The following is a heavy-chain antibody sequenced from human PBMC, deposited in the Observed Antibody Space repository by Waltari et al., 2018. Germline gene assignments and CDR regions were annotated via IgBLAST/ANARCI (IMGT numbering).Heavy chain of an antibody. J-gene: IGHJ4*02. V-gene: IGHV4-39*01. CDR1: GGSISRSNYY. CDR3: ARIYGSGSPIPSVDY. D-gene: IGHD3-10*01. Sequence: QLQLQESGPGLVKPSETLALTCTVSGGSISRSNYYWGWSRPPPGRGLDWIASLYHSGSPYYNPSLKSRVTISVDTSKNQFSLKLTSVTAADTAVYYCARIYGSGSPIPSVDYWGQGTLVTVSS. CDR2: LYHSGSP.